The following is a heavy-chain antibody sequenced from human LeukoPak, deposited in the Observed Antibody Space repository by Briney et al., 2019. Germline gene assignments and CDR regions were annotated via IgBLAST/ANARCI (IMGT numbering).Heavy chain of an antibody. CDR3: ARASSGYCSGGSCYSDY. V-gene: IGHV1-2*02. Sequence: ASVKVSCKASGYTFTGYYMHWVRQAPGQGLEGMVWINPNSGGTNYAQKFQGRVTMTRDTSISTAYMELSRLRSDDTAVYYCARASSGYCSGGSCYSDYWGQGTLVTVSS. CDR2: INPNSGGT. J-gene: IGHJ4*02. D-gene: IGHD2-15*01. CDR1: GYTFTGYY.